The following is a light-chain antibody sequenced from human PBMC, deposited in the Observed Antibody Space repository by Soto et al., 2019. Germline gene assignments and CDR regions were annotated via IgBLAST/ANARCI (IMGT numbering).Light chain of an antibody. J-gene: IGKJ1*01. CDR2: KAS. CDR3: QHYYDYSWT. V-gene: IGKV1-5*03. Sequence: DVQMTQSPSTLSASVGDRVTITCRASQSIGDWLAWFQQKPWRAPKLLIYKASSLESGVPSTFSGSASGTAVTLTISSLQPDDFATYYCQHYYDYSWTFGQGTQVDIE. CDR1: QSIGDW.